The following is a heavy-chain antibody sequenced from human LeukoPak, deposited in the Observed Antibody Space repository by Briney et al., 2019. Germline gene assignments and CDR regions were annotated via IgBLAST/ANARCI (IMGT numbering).Heavy chain of an antibody. V-gene: IGHV1-18*01. CDR1: GYIFSNYG. Sequence: ASVKVSCKASGYIFSNYGISWVRQAPGQGLEWMGWISAYNSNTNYAQKFQGRVTMTTDTSASTAYMDLRSLRSDDTAVYYCARDGRFGELFDYWGQGTLVTVSS. D-gene: IGHD3-16*01. J-gene: IGHJ4*02. CDR3: ARDGRFGELFDY. CDR2: ISAYNSNT.